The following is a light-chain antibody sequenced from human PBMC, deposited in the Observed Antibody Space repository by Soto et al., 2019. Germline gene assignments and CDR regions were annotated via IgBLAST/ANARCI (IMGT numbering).Light chain of an antibody. V-gene: IGLV2-14*01. CDR1: SSDVGCFNY. J-gene: IGLJ1*01. Sequence: QSALTQPASVSGSPGQSITISCTGISSDVGCFNYVSWYRQHPGKVPKLMISDVSNRPSGVSNRFSGSKSGNTASLTISGLQAEDEADYYCAAYSSSSSLYVLGTGTKVTVL. CDR2: DVS. CDR3: AAYSSSSSLYV.